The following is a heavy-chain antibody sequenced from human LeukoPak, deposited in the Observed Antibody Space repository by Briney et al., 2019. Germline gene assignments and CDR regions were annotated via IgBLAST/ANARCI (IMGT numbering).Heavy chain of an antibody. J-gene: IGHJ5*02. CDR2: IIPIFGTA. CDR1: GGTFISYA. V-gene: IGHV1-69*13. CDR3: ARASAAAGPNWFDP. Sequence: SVKVSCKASGGTFISYAISWVRQAPRQGLEWMGGIIPIFGTANYAQKFQGRVTITADESTSTAYMELSSLRSEDTAVYYCARASAAAGPNWFDPWGQGTLVTVSS. D-gene: IGHD6-13*01.